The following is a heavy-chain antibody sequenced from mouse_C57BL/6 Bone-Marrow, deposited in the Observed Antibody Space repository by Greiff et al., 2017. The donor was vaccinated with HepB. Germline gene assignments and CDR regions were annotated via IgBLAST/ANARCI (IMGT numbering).Heavy chain of an antibody. Sequence: EVKLMESGEGLVKPGGSLKLSCAASGFTFSSYAMSWVRQTPEKRLEWVAYISSGGDYIYYADTVKGRFTISRDNARNTLYLQMSSLKSEDTAMYYCTRDGYGSSHWGQGTTLTVSS. D-gene: IGHD1-1*01. CDR1: GFTFSSYA. CDR2: ISSGGDYI. J-gene: IGHJ2*01. V-gene: IGHV5-9-1*02. CDR3: TRDGYGSSH.